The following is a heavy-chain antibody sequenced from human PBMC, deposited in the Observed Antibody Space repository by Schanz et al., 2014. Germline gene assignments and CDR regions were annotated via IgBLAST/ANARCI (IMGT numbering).Heavy chain of an antibody. J-gene: IGHJ5*02. CDR3: VILPRDNSALGP. Sequence: QVHLMQSGAEAKKPGASVKVSCKAFGYSFTTYFIHWVRLAPGQGFEWMGLISPSGGSTSYAQKFQGRVTMTRDTSTSTVFMELSGLTSEDTAFYYCVILPRDNSALGPWGQGTLVTVSS. V-gene: IGHV1-46*01. CDR2: ISPSGGST. CDR1: GYSFTTYF. D-gene: IGHD6-25*01.